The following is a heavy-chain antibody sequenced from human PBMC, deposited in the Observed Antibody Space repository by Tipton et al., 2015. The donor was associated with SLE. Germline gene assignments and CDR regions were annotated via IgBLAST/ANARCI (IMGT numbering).Heavy chain of an antibody. CDR2: MRYDGNNY. CDR1: GFTFSTSA. Sequence: SLRLSCAASGFTFSTSAMHWVRQAPGKGLEWVAFMRYDGNNYYYADSGRGRFTISRDNSKNPLYLSMNSLRAEDTAVYYCARGRDFGMVGNRYYFAFWGQGSLVPVSS. CDR3: ARGRDFGMVGNRYYFAF. V-gene: IGHV3-30*02. J-gene: IGHJ4*02. D-gene: IGHD3-3*01.